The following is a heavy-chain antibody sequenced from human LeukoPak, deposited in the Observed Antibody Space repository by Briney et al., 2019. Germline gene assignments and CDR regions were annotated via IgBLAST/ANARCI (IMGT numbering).Heavy chain of an antibody. D-gene: IGHD2-15*01. CDR2: IKQDGSEK. CDR1: GFTFSSYW. J-gene: IGHJ4*02. Sequence: GGSLRLSCAASGFTFSSYWMSWVRQAPGKGLEWVANIKQDGSEKYYVDSVKGRFTISRDNAKNSLYLQMNSLRAEDTAVYYCARGDGSWYHASDYWGQGTLVTVSS. CDR3: ARGDGSWYHASDY. V-gene: IGHV3-7*01.